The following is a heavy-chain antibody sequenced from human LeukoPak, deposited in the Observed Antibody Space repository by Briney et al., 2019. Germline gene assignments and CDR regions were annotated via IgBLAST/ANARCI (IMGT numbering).Heavy chain of an antibody. J-gene: IGHJ4*02. Sequence: SETLSLTCTVSGGSISSYYWSWIRQPPGKGLEWIGDIYYSGSTNYNPSLKGRSTISVDTSTHQISLKLSSVTAADTAVYYCARVGIDYGGNPVDYWGQGTLVTVSS. V-gene: IGHV4-59*01. CDR2: IYYSGST. D-gene: IGHD4-23*01. CDR3: ARVGIDYGGNPVDY. CDR1: GGSISSYY.